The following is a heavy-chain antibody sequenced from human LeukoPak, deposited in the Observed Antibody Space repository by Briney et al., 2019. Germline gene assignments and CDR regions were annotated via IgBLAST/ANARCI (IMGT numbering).Heavy chain of an antibody. V-gene: IGHV1-18*01. D-gene: IGHD2-21*02. CDR2: INTNNGNT. J-gene: IGHJ5*02. Sequence: GASVKVSCKASGYTFSTYGLMWVRQAPGQGLKWMGWINTNNGNTNYAQKFQGRVTMTTDTSTSTGYMELRSLRSDDTAVYYCARKRCTGDCYLFDPWGQGTLVTVSS. CDR1: GYTFSTYG. CDR3: ARKRCTGDCYLFDP.